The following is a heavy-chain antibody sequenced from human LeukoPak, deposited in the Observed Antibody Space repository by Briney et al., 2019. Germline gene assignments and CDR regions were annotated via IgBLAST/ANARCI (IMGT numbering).Heavy chain of an antibody. J-gene: IGHJ4*02. Sequence: ASVKVSRKASGYTFTGYFMHWVRQAPGQGLEWMGWINPNSGDTNYAQKFQGRVTMTRDTSISTAYMELNRLRSDDTAVYYCAMTDLTYYFDYWGQGTLVTVSS. V-gene: IGHV1-2*02. D-gene: IGHD2-21*02. CDR2: INPNSGDT. CDR3: AMTDLTYYFDY. CDR1: GYTFTGYF.